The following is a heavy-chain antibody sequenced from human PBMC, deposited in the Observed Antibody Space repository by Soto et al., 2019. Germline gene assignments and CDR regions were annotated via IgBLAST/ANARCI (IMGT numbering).Heavy chain of an antibody. CDR2: ISGYNGDA. D-gene: IGHD2-8*01. CDR3: AKNGQPPYYYYGLDV. J-gene: IGHJ6*01. Sequence: QGQLVQSGAEVKMPGASVKVSCKASGYTFTRYGISWVRQAPGQGLEWMGWISGYNGDANYAQSFQGRVSMTIDTSTTTAYTELRTLTPDDTAVYYCAKNGQPPYYYYGLDVW. CDR1: GYTFTRYG. V-gene: IGHV1-18*01.